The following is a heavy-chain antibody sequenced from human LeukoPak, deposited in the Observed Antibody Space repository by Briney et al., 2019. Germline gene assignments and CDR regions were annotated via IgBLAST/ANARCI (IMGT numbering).Heavy chain of an antibody. J-gene: IGHJ5*02. D-gene: IGHD6-19*01. Sequence: GRSLRLSCVASGFTFSRYDMHWVRQAPGKGLEGVAVISYDGGNEIYADSVKGRFTISRDNSKNTLYLQMNSLRPEDTAVYYCARAAAVTGAFRDNWFDPWGQGALATVSS. CDR2: ISYDGGNE. CDR3: ARAAAVTGAFRDNWFDP. V-gene: IGHV3-30-3*01. CDR1: GFTFSRYD.